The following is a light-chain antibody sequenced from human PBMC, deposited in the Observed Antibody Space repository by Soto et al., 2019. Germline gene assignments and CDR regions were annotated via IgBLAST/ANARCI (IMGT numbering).Light chain of an antibody. J-gene: IGLJ1*01. Sequence: QSFLTQPASVSGSPGQSITISCTGSSSDVGAYNYVSWYQQHPGKAPKLMIYDVSNRPSGVSNRFSGSKSGNTASLTISGIQAEDEADYYCASYTTSSNYVFGTGTKVTVL. V-gene: IGLV2-14*01. CDR3: ASYTTSSNYV. CDR1: SSDVGAYNY. CDR2: DVS.